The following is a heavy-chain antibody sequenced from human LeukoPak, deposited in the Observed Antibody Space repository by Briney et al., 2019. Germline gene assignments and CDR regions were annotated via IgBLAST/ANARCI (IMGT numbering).Heavy chain of an antibody. Sequence: PGGSLRLSCAASGFTFSSYEMNWVRQAPGKGLEWVSYISSSGSTIYYADSVKGRFTISRDNAKNSLYLQMNSLRAEDTAVYYCARDLGLSLYFDYWGQGTLVTVSS. CDR3: ARDLGLSLYFDY. CDR1: GFTFSSYE. CDR2: ISSSGSTI. V-gene: IGHV3-48*03. J-gene: IGHJ4*02.